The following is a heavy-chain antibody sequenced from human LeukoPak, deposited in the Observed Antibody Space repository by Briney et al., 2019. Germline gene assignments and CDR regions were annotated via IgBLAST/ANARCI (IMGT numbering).Heavy chain of an antibody. CDR2: INTDGSST. J-gene: IGHJ4*02. D-gene: IGHD6-19*01. Sequence: GGSLRLSCAASGFTFSRYWMHWVRQAPGKGLVWVSHINTDGSSTTYADSVKGRFTISRDNAKNTPYLQVNSLRAEDTAVYYCARASYSSGWYADYWGQGTRVTVSS. V-gene: IGHV3-74*01. CDR3: ARASYSSGWYADY. CDR1: GFTFSRYW.